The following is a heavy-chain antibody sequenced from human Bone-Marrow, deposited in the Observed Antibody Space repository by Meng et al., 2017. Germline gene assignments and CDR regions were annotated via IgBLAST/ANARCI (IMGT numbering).Heavy chain of an antibody. Sequence: QVQLQQWGAGLLKPSETLSPTCVVSGGSFSDYYWSWIRQPPGKGLEWIGEINHSGSTNYNPSLESRATISVDTSQNNLSLKLSSVTAADSAVYYCARGPTTMAHDFDYWGQGTLVTASS. D-gene: IGHD4-11*01. J-gene: IGHJ4*02. CDR1: GGSFSDYY. CDR2: INHSGST. CDR3: ARGPTTMAHDFDY. V-gene: IGHV4-34*01.